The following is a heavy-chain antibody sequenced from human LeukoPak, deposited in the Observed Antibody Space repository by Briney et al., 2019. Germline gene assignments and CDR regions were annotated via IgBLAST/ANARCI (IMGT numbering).Heavy chain of an antibody. CDR3: AGRSVGTMYYDF. V-gene: IGHV4-4*07. CDR2: TYTRGST. D-gene: IGHD1-26*01. CDR1: GGSINNYY. J-gene: IGHJ4*02. Sequence: SETLSLTCTVSGGSINNYYWSWIRQPAGKGLEWIGRTYTRGSTNYNPSLKSRVTMSVDTSKNQFSLKLSSVTAADTAVYYCAGRSVGTMYYDFWGQGTLVTVSS.